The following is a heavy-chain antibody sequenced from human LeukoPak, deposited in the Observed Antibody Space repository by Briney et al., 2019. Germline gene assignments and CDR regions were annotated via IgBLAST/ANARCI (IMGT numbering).Heavy chain of an antibody. CDR1: GGSISSYY. CDR2: IYTSGST. J-gene: IGHJ4*02. D-gene: IGHD5-24*01. CDR3: ARQVIELRDGYNYGYYFDY. Sequence: SETLSLTCTVSGGSISSYYWSWIRQPPGKGLEWIAYIYTSGSTTYNPALKSRGIISLDTSKNQFSLKLSSVTAAVTAVYYCARQVIELRDGYNYGYYFDYWGQGTLLTVSS. V-gene: IGHV4-4*09.